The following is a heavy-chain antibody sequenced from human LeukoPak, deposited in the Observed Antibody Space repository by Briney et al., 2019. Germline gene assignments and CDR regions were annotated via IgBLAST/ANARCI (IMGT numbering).Heavy chain of an antibody. CDR1: GFTFSSSA. Sequence: GGSLRLSCAASGFTFSSSAMSWVRQAPGKGLEWVSAISGSGGSTYYADSVKGRFTISRDNSKNTLYLQMNSLRAEEKAVYYCAGGHIVGATIDYWGEGTLVTVSS. CDR3: AGGHIVGATIDY. CDR2: ISGSGGST. V-gene: IGHV3-23*01. D-gene: IGHD1-26*01. J-gene: IGHJ4*02.